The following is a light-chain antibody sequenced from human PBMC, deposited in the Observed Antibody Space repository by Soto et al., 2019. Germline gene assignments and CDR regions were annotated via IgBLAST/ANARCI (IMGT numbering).Light chain of an antibody. Sequence: IVLTQAPGTLSLSPGERATLSCRASQSVSRYLTWYQQKPGQGPRVLIYGASSRATGIPDRFSGSGSGTDFTLTINRLAPEDFPVYYCQQYGSSPPTFGQGTKVEIK. CDR2: GAS. V-gene: IGKV3-20*01. J-gene: IGKJ1*01. CDR3: QQYGSSPPT. CDR1: QSVSRY.